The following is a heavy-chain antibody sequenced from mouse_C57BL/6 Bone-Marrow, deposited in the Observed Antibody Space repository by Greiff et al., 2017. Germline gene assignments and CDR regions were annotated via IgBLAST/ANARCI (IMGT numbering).Heavy chain of an antibody. CDR1: GYTFTSYW. V-gene: IGHV1-69*01. CDR2: IDPSDSYT. CDR3: GRGGGLRPDY. D-gene: IGHD2-4*01. Sequence: QVQLKQPGAELVMPGASVKLSCKASGYTFTSYWMHWVKQRPGQGLEWIGEIDPSDSYTNYNQKFKGKSTLTVDKSSSTAYMQLSSLTSEDSAVXYCGRGGGLRPDYWGQGTTLTVSS. J-gene: IGHJ2*01.